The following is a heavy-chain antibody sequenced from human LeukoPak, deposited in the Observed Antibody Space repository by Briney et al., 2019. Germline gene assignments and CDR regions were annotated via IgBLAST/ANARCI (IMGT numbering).Heavy chain of an antibody. CDR3: ASGYGDAFDI. J-gene: IGHJ3*02. CDR2: INPTGGNT. D-gene: IGHD5-18*01. Sequence: ASVKVSCKASGYTFTSYYMHWVRQAPGEGLEWMGIINPTGGNTNYAQKLQGRVTMTTDTSTSTAYMELRSLRSDDTAVYYCASGYGDAFDIWGQGTMVTVSS. CDR1: GYTFTSYY. V-gene: IGHV1-46*01.